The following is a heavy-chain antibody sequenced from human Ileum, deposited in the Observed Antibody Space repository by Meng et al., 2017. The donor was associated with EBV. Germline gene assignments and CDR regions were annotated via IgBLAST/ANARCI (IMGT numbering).Heavy chain of an antibody. CDR3: VHRWGGNGWGPFDY. Sequence: HIAVKGFGPPPVHTPPALPLTLTFLGFSPRTNGGGVGWIRQPPGKALEWLALIYWDDDKRYRPSLQNRLTITKHTSKNQVLFTVTNMDPVDTAKYYFVHRWGGNGWGPFDYWGQGTLVTVSS. CDR1: GFSPRTNGGG. CDR2: IYWDDDK. V-gene: IGHV2-5*02. J-gene: IGHJ4*02. D-gene: IGHD6-19*01.